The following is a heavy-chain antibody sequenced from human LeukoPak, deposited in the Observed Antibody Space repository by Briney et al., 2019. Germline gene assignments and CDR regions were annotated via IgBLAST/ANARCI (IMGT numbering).Heavy chain of an antibody. V-gene: IGHV4-59*08. CDR3: ARAGITAMAGRFDY. CDR2: IYYSGST. D-gene: IGHD5-18*01. CDR1: GGSISGYF. Sequence: SETLSLTCTVSGGSISGYFWSWIRQPPGKGLEWIGYIYYSGSTSYNPSLKSRVTISVDTSKNQFSLKLTSVTAADTAVYYCARAGITAMAGRFDYWGQGTLVTVSS. J-gene: IGHJ4*02.